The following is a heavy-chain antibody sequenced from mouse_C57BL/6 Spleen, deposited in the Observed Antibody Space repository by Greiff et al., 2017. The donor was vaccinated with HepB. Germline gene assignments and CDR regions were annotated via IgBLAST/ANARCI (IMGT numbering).Heavy chain of an antibody. CDR1: GFTFSSYA. D-gene: IGHD1-1*01. Sequence: EVQLQQSGGGLVKPGGSLKLSCAASGFTFSSYAMSWVRQTPEKRLEWVATISDGGSYTYYPDNVKGRFTISRDNAKNNLYLQMSHLKSEDTAMYYCARHLGYGSSYYYAMDYWGQGTSVTVSS. CDR3: ARHLGYGSSYYYAMDY. CDR2: ISDGGSYT. V-gene: IGHV5-4*01. J-gene: IGHJ4*01.